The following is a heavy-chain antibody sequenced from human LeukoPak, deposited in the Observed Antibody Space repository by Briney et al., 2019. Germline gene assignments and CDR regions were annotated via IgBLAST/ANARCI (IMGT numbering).Heavy chain of an antibody. CDR2: IYTSGST. CDR1: GGSICSGSYY. D-gene: IGHD3-16*01. Sequence: PSETLSLTCTVSGGSICSGSYYWSWIRQPAGKGLEWIGRIYTSGSTNYNPSLKSRVTISVDTSKNQFSLKLSSVTAADTAVYYCAIASDGGSDAFDIWGQGTMVTVSS. V-gene: IGHV4-61*02. CDR3: AIASDGGSDAFDI. J-gene: IGHJ3*02.